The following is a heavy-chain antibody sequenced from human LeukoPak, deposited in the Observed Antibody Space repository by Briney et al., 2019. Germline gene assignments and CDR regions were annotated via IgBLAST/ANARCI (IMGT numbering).Heavy chain of an antibody. CDR3: ARDLVVVGGGNAFDI. CDR1: GDSVSSNIAA. V-gene: IGHV6-1*01. CDR2: TYYRSRWFY. J-gene: IGHJ3*02. Sequence: SQTLSLTCVISGDSVSSNIAAWTWIRQSPSRGLEWLGRTYYRSRWFYEYAVSVKGRITINLDTSKNQLSLEMNSVIPEDTAVYYCARDLVVVGGGNAFDIWGQGTMVTVSS. D-gene: IGHD2-15*01.